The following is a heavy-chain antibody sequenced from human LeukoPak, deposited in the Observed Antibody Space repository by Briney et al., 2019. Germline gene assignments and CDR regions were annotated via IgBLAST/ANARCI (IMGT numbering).Heavy chain of an antibody. J-gene: IGHJ4*02. CDR1: GFTFSSYW. D-gene: IGHD3-22*01. V-gene: IGHV3-7*01. Sequence: GGSLRLSCAASGFTFSSYWMSWVRQAPGKGLEWVANIKQDGNEKYYVDSVKGRFTISRDNAKNSLFLQMNSLRAEDMAVYYCARMIVAGTGFDYWGQGTLVTVSS. CDR2: IKQDGNEK. CDR3: ARMIVAGTGFDY.